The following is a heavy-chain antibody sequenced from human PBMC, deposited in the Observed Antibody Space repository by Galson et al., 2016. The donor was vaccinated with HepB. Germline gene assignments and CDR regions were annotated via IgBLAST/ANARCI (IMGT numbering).Heavy chain of an antibody. V-gene: IGHV3-23*01. CDR2: VGHTDGGT. Sequence: SLRLSCAASGFRFSDYDMAWVRQTPDKGLETVSTVGHTDGGTDYAASVKGRFTISRDISKSKVYLQMDRLRVEDTAVYYCARAGMGTHRRYYGMDVWGPGTTVTVSS. CDR1: GFRFSDYD. CDR3: ARAGMGTHRRYYGMDV. J-gene: IGHJ6*02. D-gene: IGHD7-27*01.